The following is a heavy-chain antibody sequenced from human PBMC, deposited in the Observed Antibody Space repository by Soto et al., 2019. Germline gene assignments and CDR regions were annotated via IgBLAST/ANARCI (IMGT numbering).Heavy chain of an antibody. CDR2: ISGYNGNT. CDR1: GYTFSNYG. Sequence: QVQLVQSGAEVKKPGASVTVSCKTSGYTFSNYGINWVRQAPGQGLEWMGWISGYNGNTNYAQTVQGRVTMTTDTSTGTVYMELRSLKSDDTAIYYCSRFIMVGGWLAPNYYHGMDVWGQGTTVTVSS. CDR3: SRFIMVGGWLAPNYYHGMDV. D-gene: IGHD6-19*01. J-gene: IGHJ6*02. V-gene: IGHV1-18*01.